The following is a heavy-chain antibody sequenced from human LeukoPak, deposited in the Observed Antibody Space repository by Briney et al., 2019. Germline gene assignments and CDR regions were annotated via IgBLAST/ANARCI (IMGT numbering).Heavy chain of an antibody. CDR2: ISASGGNT. D-gene: IGHD3-9*01. V-gene: IGHV3-23*01. J-gene: IGHJ4*02. Sequence: GGPLRLSCAASGFTFSSYAMSRVRQAPGKGLEWVSGISASGGNTYYADSVKGRFTISRDNSKNTLYLQMNNLRAEDTAIYYCAKALTGYLYDYWGQGTLVTVSS. CDR3: AKALTGYLYDY. CDR1: GFTFSSYA.